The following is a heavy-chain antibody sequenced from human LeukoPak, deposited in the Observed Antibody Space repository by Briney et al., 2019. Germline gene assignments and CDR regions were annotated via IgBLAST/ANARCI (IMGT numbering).Heavy chain of an antibody. J-gene: IGHJ2*01. Sequence: KPSETLSLTCTVSGGSIRSYYWSWIRQPAGKGLEWIGRIYTSGNTNYNPSLKSRVTMSVDTSKNQFSLKLSSVTAADTAVYYCAREEFHYDSSGYYERWYFDLWGRGTLVTVSS. D-gene: IGHD3-22*01. CDR2: IYTSGNT. CDR3: AREEFHYDSSGYYERWYFDL. CDR1: GGSIRSYY. V-gene: IGHV4-4*07.